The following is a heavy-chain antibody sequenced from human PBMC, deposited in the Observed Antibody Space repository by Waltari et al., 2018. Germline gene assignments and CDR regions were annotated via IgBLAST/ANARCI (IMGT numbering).Heavy chain of an antibody. D-gene: IGHD3-9*01. Sequence: QVQLVESGGGVVQPGGSLSLSCAGSGFTFSSNGMHWVRKAPGKGLGWVAFIRNDGSNKYYADSVKGRFTISRDNSTNTLYLQMNSPRAEDTAVYYCAKDPLGGLRYFDWADYWGQGTLVTVSS. CDR3: AKDPLGGLRYFDWADY. CDR2: IRNDGSNK. CDR1: GFTFSSNG. J-gene: IGHJ4*02. V-gene: IGHV3-30*02.